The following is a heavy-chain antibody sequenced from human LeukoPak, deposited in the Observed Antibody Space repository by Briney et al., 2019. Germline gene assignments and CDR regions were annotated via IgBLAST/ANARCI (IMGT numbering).Heavy chain of an antibody. CDR2: IWYDGNNK. CDR1: GFTFSSYG. V-gene: IGHV3-30*02. Sequence: GGSLRLSCAASGFTFSSYGMHWVRQAPGKGPEWVAVIWYDGNNKYYANSVKGRFIISRDNYKSTLYLQMNSLRAEDTAVYYCAKDHPYYFDYWGQGTLVTVSS. J-gene: IGHJ4*02. CDR3: AKDHPYYFDY.